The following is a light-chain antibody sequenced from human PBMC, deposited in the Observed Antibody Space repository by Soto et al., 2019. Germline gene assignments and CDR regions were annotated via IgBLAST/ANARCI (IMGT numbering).Light chain of an antibody. J-gene: IGKJ1*01. CDR1: QTISSW. CDR2: KAS. Sequence: DIQMTQSPSTLSGSVGDRVTITCRASQTISSWLAWYQQKPGKAPKLLIYKASTLKSGLPSRFSGSGSGTEFTLTISSLQPDDFATYYCQHYNSYSEAFGQGTNVELK. CDR3: QHYNSYSEA. V-gene: IGKV1-5*03.